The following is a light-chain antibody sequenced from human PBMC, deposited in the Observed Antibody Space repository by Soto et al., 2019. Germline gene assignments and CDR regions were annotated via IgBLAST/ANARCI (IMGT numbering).Light chain of an antibody. Sequence: DIQMTQSPSTLSASVGDRVTITCRASQSISSWLAWYQQKPGKAPNLLIYDAASLESGVPSRFSGSVSGTGLTLTISTLHPDDFATYYCQHYDSYSLTFGGGTKVDIK. J-gene: IGKJ4*01. CDR2: DAA. V-gene: IGKV1-5*01. CDR3: QHYDSYSLT. CDR1: QSISSW.